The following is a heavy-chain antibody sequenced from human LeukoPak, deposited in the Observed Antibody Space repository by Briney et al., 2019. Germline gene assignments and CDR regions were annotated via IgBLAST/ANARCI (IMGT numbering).Heavy chain of an antibody. J-gene: IGHJ3*02. V-gene: IGHV4-34*01. CDR1: GGSFSGYY. CDR3: ARGRRGPNRRYDAFDI. CDR2: INHSGST. D-gene: IGHD1-14*01. Sequence: KPSETLSLTCAVYGGSFSGYYWSWIRQPPGKGLEWIGEINHSGSTNYNPSLKSRVTISVDTSKNQFSLKLSSVTAADTAVYYCARGRRGPNRRYDAFDIWGQGTMVTVS.